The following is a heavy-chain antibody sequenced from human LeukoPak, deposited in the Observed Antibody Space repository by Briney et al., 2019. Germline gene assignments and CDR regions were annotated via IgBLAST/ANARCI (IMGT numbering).Heavy chain of an antibody. J-gene: IGHJ6*03. CDR3: ARGGLRGAIAAVDYYYYMDV. CDR2: IYNSGST. D-gene: IGHD6-13*01. CDR1: GGSINSGGYY. Sequence: PSETLSLTCTVSGGSINSGGYYWSWIRQPPAKGLEWIGYIYNSGSTYYNPSLKSRVTITVDTSKNQFSLKLSSVTAADTAVYYCARGGLRGAIAAVDYYYYMDVWGKGTTVTVSS. V-gene: IGHV4-30-2*01.